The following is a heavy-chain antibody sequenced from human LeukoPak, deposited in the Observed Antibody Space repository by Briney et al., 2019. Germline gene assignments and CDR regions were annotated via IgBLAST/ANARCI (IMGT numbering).Heavy chain of an antibody. J-gene: IGHJ6*02. CDR3: AREPHGLWFEPYYYYGMDV. CDR1: GGSISSYY. V-gene: IGHV4-4*07. Sequence: KASETLSLTCTVSGGSISSYYWSWIRQPAGKGLEWIGRIYTSGSTNCNPSLKSRVTMSVDTSKNQFSLKLSSVTAADTAVYYCAREPHGLWFEPYYYYGMDVWGQGTTVTVSS. CDR2: IYTSGST. D-gene: IGHD3-10*01.